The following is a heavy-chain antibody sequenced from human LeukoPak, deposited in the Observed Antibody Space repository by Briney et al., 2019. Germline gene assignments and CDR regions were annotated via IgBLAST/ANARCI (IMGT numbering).Heavy chain of an antibody. CDR2: IYPGDSDA. V-gene: IGHV5-51*01. D-gene: IGHD4-11*01. Sequence: GESLKISCKGSGYSFTNYWIGWVRQMPGKGLEWMGIIYPGDSDARYGPSFRGQVTISADKSISTAYLQWSSLKASDTAIYYCARRVYSNYWYFDLWGRGTLVTVSS. J-gene: IGHJ2*01. CDR1: GYSFTNYW. CDR3: ARRVYSNYWYFDL.